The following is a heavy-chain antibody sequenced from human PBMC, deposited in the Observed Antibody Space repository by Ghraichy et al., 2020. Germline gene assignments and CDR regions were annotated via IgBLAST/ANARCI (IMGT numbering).Heavy chain of an antibody. D-gene: IGHD6-19*01. V-gene: IGHV4-34*01. CDR3: ARRLSYSSGWYAPFDY. Sequence: SETLSLTCAVYGGSFSGYYWSWIRQPPGKGLEWIGEINHSGSTNYNPSLKSRVTISVDTSKNQFSLKLSSVTAADTAVYYCARRLSYSSGWYAPFDYWGQGTLVTVSS. J-gene: IGHJ4*02. CDR1: GGSFSGYY. CDR2: INHSGST.